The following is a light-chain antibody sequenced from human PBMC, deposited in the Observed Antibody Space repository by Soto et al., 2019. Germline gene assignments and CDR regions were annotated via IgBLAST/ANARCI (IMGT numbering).Light chain of an antibody. CDR1: QSVSSN. V-gene: IGKV3-15*01. CDR2: GAS. CDR3: QQYNNWPPWT. J-gene: IGKJ1*01. Sequence: EIVMTQSPATLSVSPGETATLSCRASQSVSSNLAWYQQKPGQAPRLLIYGASTRATGIPARFSGSGSGTEFTLTISSLQSEDFEVYYCQQYNNWPPWTFGQGTKVEIK.